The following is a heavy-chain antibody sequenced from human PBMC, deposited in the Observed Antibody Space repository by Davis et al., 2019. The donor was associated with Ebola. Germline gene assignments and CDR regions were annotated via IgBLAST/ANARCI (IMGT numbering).Heavy chain of an antibody. D-gene: IGHD3-10*01. V-gene: IGHV3-7*03. Sequence: GESLKISCAASGFTFSSYWMSWVRQAPGKGLEWVANIKQDGSEKYYVDSVKGRFTISRDNAKNSLYLQMNSLRAEDTAVYYCARERFGELSYWGQGTLVTVSS. CDR2: IKQDGSEK. J-gene: IGHJ4*02. CDR1: GFTFSSYW. CDR3: ARERFGELSY.